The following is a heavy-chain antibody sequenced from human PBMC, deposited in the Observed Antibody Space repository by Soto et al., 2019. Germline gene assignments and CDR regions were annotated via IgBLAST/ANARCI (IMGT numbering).Heavy chain of an antibody. Sequence: GGSLRLSCAASGFTFSSYAMSWVRQAPGKGLEWVSAISGSGGSTYYADSVKGRFTISRDNSKNTLYLQMNSLRAEDTAVYYCAKDQGYYDFWSGYDGDYYNDAFDIWGQGTMVTVSS. D-gene: IGHD3-3*01. CDR2: ISGSGGST. CDR3: AKDQGYYDFWSGYDGDYYNDAFDI. V-gene: IGHV3-23*01. J-gene: IGHJ3*02. CDR1: GFTFSSYA.